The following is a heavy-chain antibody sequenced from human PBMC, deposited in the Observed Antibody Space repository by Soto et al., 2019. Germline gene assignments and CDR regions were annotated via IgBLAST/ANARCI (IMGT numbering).Heavy chain of an antibody. CDR2: IYHSGST. J-gene: IGHJ4*02. CDR1: GGSVSSSYW. D-gene: IGHD3-3*01. V-gene: IGHV4-4*02. CDR3: VTSLNYDFWRDGGRHYYFDY. Sequence: SETLSLTCAVSGGSVSSSYWWNWVRQPPGKGLEWIGKIYHSGSTNYNPSLKNRVTISVDKSNNQFSLRLSSVTAADTAVYFCVTSLNYDFWRDGGRHYYFDYWGQGTLVTVSS.